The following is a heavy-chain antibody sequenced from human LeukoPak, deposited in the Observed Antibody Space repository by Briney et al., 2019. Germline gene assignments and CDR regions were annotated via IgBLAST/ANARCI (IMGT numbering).Heavy chain of an antibody. CDR3: AKRRGGVPLWLGYFFDY. CDR2: ISGSGGST. V-gene: IGHV3-23*01. Sequence: GGSLRLSCAASVFTFSSYGMSWVRQAPGQGLEWVSAISGSGGSTYYPDSVKGRFTTSRDNSKNTLYLQINSLRAEDTAVYYCAKRRGGVPLWLGYFFDYCGQGTLVTVSS. CDR1: VFTFSSYG. D-gene: IGHD5-18*01. J-gene: IGHJ4*02.